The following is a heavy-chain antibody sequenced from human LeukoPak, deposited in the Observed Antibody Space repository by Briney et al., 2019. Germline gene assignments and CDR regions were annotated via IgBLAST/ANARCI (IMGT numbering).Heavy chain of an antibody. V-gene: IGHV3-30*03. Sequence: GRSLRLSCSASGFTFNSYGMHWVRQAPGKGLEWVAIISYDGNNEDYADSVKGRFTISRDNSKNTLYLQMNSLRAEDTAVYYCARRAGAYSHPYDYWGQGTLVTVSS. CDR2: ISYDGNNE. J-gene: IGHJ4*02. CDR3: ARRAGAYSHPYDY. CDR1: GFTFNSYG. D-gene: IGHD4/OR15-4a*01.